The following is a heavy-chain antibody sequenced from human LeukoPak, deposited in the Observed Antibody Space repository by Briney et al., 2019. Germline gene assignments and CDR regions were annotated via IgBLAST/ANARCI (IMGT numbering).Heavy chain of an antibody. CDR1: GFTFRSYT. CDR3: AKIGAVAGHFDY. CDR2: IRYDGSDK. D-gene: IGHD6-19*01. J-gene: IGHJ4*02. V-gene: IGHV3-30*02. Sequence: PGGSLRLSCAASGFTFRSYTFYWFRQAPGKGLEWVAFIRYDGSDKFYADSVKGRFTISRDNSKNTLYLQMNSLRAEDTAVYYCAKIGAVAGHFDYWGQGTLVTVSS.